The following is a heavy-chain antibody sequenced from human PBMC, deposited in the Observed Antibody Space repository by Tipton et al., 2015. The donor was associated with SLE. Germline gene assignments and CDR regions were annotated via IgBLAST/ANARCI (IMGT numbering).Heavy chain of an antibody. J-gene: IGHJ2*01. D-gene: IGHD3-16*01. V-gene: IGHV4-31*03. CDR2: IYFSGRT. CDR3: ARMGDRWYFDL. Sequence: TLSLTCTLFGGSVSSRAYSWGWIRQPPGKGLEFIAFIYFSGRTYYSPSLKSRVTISVDTSENQFSLKLSSVTAADTAVYYCARMGDRWYFDLWGHGTLLTVSS. CDR1: GGSVSSRAYS.